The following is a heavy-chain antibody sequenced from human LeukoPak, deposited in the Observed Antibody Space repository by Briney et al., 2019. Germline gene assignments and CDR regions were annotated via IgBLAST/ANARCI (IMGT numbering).Heavy chain of an antibody. CDR2: INPNSGGT. J-gene: IGHJ4*02. CDR1: GYTFTGYY. D-gene: IGHD5-18*01. V-gene: IGHV1-2*02. Sequence: VASVKVSCKASGYTFTGYYMHWVRQAPGQGLEWMGWINPNSGGTNYAQKFQGRVTMTRDTSISTAYMELSRLRSDDTAVYHCARETVLPAMVSYFDYWGQGTLVTVSS. CDR3: ARETVLPAMVSYFDY.